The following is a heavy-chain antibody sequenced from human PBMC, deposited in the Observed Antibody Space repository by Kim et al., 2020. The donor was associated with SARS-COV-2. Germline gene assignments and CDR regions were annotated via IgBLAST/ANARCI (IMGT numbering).Heavy chain of an antibody. CDR1: GYTFTGYY. D-gene: IGHD3-10*01. CDR3: ARERQGSRGYYYYAMDV. V-gene: IGHV1-2*02. J-gene: IGHJ6*02. CDR2: INPNSGGT. Sequence: ASVKVSCKASGYTFTGYYMHWVRQAPGQGLEWMGWINPNSGGTNFAQKFQGRVTMTRDTSISTAYMELSRLISDDTAVYYCARERQGSRGYYYYAMDVWGQGTTVTVSS.